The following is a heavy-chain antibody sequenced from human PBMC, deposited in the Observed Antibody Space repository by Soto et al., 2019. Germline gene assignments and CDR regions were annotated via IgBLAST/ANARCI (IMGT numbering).Heavy chain of an antibody. CDR2: INAANGDT. CDR3: VRRHVSATGIDWFDP. CDR1: GYTFTSYG. J-gene: IGHJ5*02. D-gene: IGHD6-13*01. V-gene: IGHV1-3*01. Sequence: ASVKVSCKASGYTFTSYGSHWVRQAPGQRLEWMGWINAANGDTKYSPKFQGRVTITRDTSASTAYMELSSLRSEDTAVYYCVRRHVSATGIDWFDPWGQGTPVTVSS.